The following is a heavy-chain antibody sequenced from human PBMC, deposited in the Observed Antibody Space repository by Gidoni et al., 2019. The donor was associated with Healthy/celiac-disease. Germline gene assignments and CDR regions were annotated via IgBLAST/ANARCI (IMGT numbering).Heavy chain of an antibody. CDR2: ISGSGGST. CDR3: AKYGGYDSADYYYYGMDV. Sequence: EVQLLESGGGLVQPGGSLRLSCAASGFTFSSYAMSWVRQAPGKGLAWVSAISGSGGSTYYADSVKGRFTISRDNSKNTLYLQMNSLRAEDTAVYYCAKYGGYDSADYYYYGMDVWGQGTTVTVSS. D-gene: IGHD5-12*01. J-gene: IGHJ6*02. V-gene: IGHV3-23*01. CDR1: GFTFSSYA.